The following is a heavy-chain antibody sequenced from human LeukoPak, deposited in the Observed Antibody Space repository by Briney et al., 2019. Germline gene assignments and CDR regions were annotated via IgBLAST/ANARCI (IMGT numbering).Heavy chain of an antibody. J-gene: IGHJ4*02. V-gene: IGHV3-23*01. CDR1: GFSFSSYA. D-gene: IGHD6-19*01. CDR3: AKRSGYTTGWFFDF. Sequence: GGSLRLSCAASGFSFSSYAMSWVRQAPGKGLEWVSSISGSGYNTYYAEFAKGRFTISRDNSKNTLFLQMNSLRAEDTAVFYCAKRSGYTTGWFFDFWGQGTLVTVSS. CDR2: ISGSGYNT.